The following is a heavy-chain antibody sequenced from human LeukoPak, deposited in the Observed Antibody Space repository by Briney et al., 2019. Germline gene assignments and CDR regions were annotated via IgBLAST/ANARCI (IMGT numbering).Heavy chain of an antibody. CDR3: ARDWGVSARPGYMDV. J-gene: IGHJ6*03. CDR2: ISNIGST. D-gene: IGHD6-6*01. CDR1: GASISSYF. Sequence: SETLSLTCTVSGASISSYFWTWIRQSPGKGLEWIGYISNIGSTNYNPSLKSRVTISGDTSKNQFSLKLSSATAADTAVYYCARDWGVSARPGYMDVWGKGTTVTVSS. V-gene: IGHV4-59*01.